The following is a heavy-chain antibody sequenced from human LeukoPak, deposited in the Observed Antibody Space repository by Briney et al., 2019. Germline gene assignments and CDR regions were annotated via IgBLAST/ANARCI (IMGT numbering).Heavy chain of an antibody. CDR3: TKEHSSGWPTIDY. D-gene: IGHD6-19*01. CDR2: INRNGGAI. J-gene: IGHJ4*02. CDR1: GFTFADYS. V-gene: IGHV3-43*01. Sequence: GGSLSLSCSASGFTFADYSMHWVRQAPGKGLEWVSVINRNGGAIKYADSVKGRFIISRDNSKNSLYLQMNSLRTEDTALYYCTKEHSSGWPTIDYWGQGTLVTVSS.